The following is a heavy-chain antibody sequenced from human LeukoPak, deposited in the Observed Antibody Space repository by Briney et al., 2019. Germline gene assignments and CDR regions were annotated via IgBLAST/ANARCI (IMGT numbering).Heavy chain of an antibody. V-gene: IGHV1-8*02. CDR1: GYTFTSYG. CDR3: ARVNRNDAFDI. CDR2: MNPNSGNT. Sequence: ASVKVSCKASGYTFTSYGISWVRQATGQGLEWMGWMNPNSGNTGYAQKFQGKVTMTRNTSISTAYMELSSLRSEDTAVYYCARVNRNDAFDIWGQGTMVTVSS. J-gene: IGHJ3*02.